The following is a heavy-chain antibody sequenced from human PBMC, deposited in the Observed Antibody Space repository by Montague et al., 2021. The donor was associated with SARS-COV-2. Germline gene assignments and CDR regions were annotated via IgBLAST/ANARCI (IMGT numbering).Heavy chain of an antibody. Sequence: TLSLTCTVSGGSISSDNWWSWIRQPAGKGLEWIGRVYTTGSTNYNPSLKSRVTISGDTSRNQFSLRLTSVTAADTAMYYCARAVIYGGYAFAYFDFWGQGVLVTVSS. J-gene: IGHJ4*02. CDR3: ARAVIYGGYAFAYFDF. CDR1: GGSISSDN. D-gene: IGHD5-12*01. V-gene: IGHV4-61*02. CDR2: VYTTGST.